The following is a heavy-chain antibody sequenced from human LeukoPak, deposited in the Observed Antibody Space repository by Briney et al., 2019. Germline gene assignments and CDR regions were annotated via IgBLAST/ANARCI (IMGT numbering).Heavy chain of an antibody. CDR1: GFTFNTYA. V-gene: IGHV3-30*04. CDR2: ISFDGINK. Sequence: GRSLRLSCAASGFTFNTYALHWARQAPGKGLEWVAVISFDGINKYYADSVKGRFTLSRDNSKNTLSLQMNSLRAGDTAVYYCARAALSSGWKAGVNYWGQGTLVTVSS. J-gene: IGHJ4*02. CDR3: ARAALSSGWKAGVNY. D-gene: IGHD6-19*01.